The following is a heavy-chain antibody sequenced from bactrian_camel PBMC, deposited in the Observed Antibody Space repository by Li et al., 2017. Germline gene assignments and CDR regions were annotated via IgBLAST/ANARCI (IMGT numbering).Heavy chain of an antibody. CDR1: GFTVQKYA. D-gene: IGHD3*01. V-gene: IGHV3S40*01. CDR3: AAYKKAGSRDCFALAGRRPSPGGNNW. CDR2: TNSSPGRT. Sequence: VQLVESGGGSVQAGGSLRLSCVVSGFTVQKYAMTWVRQAPGKGLEWVSTTNSSPGRTDYASSVKGRLTLSGDNAKNTLYLQMNSLKPEETGVYYRAAYKKAGSRDCFALAGRRPSPGGNNWWGQGTQVTVS. J-gene: IGHJ4*01.